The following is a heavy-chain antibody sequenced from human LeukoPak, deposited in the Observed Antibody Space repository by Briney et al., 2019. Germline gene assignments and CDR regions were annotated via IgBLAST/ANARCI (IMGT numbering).Heavy chain of an antibody. CDR1: GYTFTGYY. D-gene: IGHD3-10*01. J-gene: IGHJ3*02. Sequence: GASVKVSCKASGYTFTGYYMHWVRQAPGQGLEWMGWINPNSGGTNYAQKFQGRVTMTRDTSISTAYMELSRLRSDDTVVYYCARDLGTSPGAFDIWGQGTMVTVSS. CDR3: ARDLGTSPGAFDI. V-gene: IGHV1-2*02. CDR2: INPNSGGT.